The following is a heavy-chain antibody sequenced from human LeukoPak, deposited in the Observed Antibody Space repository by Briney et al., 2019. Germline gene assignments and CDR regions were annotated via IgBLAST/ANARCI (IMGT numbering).Heavy chain of an antibody. D-gene: IGHD3-9*01. Sequence: PSETLSLTCTVSGGSISSYYWSWIRQPPGKGLEWIGYIYYSGSTNYNPSLKSRVTMSVDMSKNQFSLKLSSVTAADTAVYYCAREYPGDILTGYFDYWGQGTLVTVSS. CDR2: IYYSGST. V-gene: IGHV4-59*01. CDR3: AREYPGDILTGYFDY. CDR1: GGSISSYY. J-gene: IGHJ4*02.